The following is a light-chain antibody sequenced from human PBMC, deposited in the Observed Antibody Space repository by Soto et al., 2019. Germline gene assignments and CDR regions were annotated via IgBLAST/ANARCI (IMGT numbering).Light chain of an antibody. CDR3: QQYFRLRT. CDR2: AAS. J-gene: IGKJ1*01. CDR1: QYISTY. V-gene: IGKV1-8*01. Sequence: AIRMTQSPSSLSASTGDSVTITCRASQYISTYLAWYQQKPGEAPNLLIYAASTLQSGVPSRFSGSGSGTDFTLPSSDLHSEDFGTYYCQQYFRLRTFGPGTKVEVK.